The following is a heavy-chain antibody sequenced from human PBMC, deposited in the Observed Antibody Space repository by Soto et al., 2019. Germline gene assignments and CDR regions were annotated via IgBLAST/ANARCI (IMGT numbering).Heavy chain of an antibody. V-gene: IGHV1-18*01. D-gene: IGHD5-18*01. CDR1: GYTFTSYG. CDR2: ISAYNGNT. CDR3: ARDLAMGGQNWFGP. J-gene: IGHJ5*02. Sequence: QVQLVQSGAEVKKPGASVKVSCKASGYTFTSYGISWVRQAPGQGLEWMGWISAYNGNTNYAQKLQGRVTMTTDTSTSTAYMERRSLRSDDTDVYYCARDLAMGGQNWFGPWVQGTLVTVSS.